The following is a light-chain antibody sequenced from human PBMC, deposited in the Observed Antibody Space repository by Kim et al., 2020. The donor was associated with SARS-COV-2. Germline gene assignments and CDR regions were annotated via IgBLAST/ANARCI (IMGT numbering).Light chain of an antibody. V-gene: IGLV3-19*01. CDR2: GKN. CDR3: SSRDNSGDHVV. Sequence: ALGQTVRITCQGDSLRTYYTSWYQQKPGQAPILVIYGKNNRPSGIPDRFAGSSSGNTASLTVTGAQAEDEADYFCSSRDNSGDHVVFGGGTKVTVL. J-gene: IGLJ2*01. CDR1: SLRTYY.